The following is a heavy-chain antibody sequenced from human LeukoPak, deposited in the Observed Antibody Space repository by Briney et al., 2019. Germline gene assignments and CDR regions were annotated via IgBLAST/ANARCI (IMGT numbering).Heavy chain of an antibody. J-gene: IGHJ4*02. V-gene: IGHV3-7*03. Sequence: GGSLRLSCAASGFTFSSYWMNWARQAPGKGLEWVASINHNGNVNYYVDSVKGRFTISRDNAKNSLYLQMNSLRAEDTALYYCAKDIYIVATMAYFDYWGQGTLVTVSS. CDR3: AKDIYIVATMAYFDY. CDR1: GFTFSSYW. D-gene: IGHD5-12*01. CDR2: INHNGNVN.